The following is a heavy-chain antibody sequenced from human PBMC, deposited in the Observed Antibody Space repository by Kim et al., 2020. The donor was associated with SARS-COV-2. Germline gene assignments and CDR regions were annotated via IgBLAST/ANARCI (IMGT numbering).Heavy chain of an antibody. CDR2: IYYSGST. J-gene: IGHJ5*02. Sequence: SETLSLTCTVSGGSISSYYWSWIRQPPGKGLEWIGYIYYSGSTNYNPSLKSRVTISVDTSKNQFSLKLSSVTAADTAVYYCARLMNRSWFDPWGQGTLVTVSS. V-gene: IGHV4-59*13. CDR3: ARLMNRSWFDP. CDR1: GGSISSYY. D-gene: IGHD3-16*01.